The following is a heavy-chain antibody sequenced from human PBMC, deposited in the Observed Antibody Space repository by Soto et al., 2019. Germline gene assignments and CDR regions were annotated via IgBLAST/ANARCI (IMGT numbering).Heavy chain of an antibody. CDR3: AQDRGWGVVSPSHDS. CDR2: IRATGGQT. V-gene: IGHV3-23*01. CDR1: GFTFRNFV. J-gene: IGHJ4*02. D-gene: IGHD2-21*01. Sequence: EVQLLESGGGVVQPGGSLRLSCAASGFTFRNFVMSWVRQAPGKGLEWVSAIRATGGQTFYADSVKGRFTISRDNSKNRLDLQMDSLRDEDTALYFCAQDRGWGVVSPSHDSWGQGTLVTVSS.